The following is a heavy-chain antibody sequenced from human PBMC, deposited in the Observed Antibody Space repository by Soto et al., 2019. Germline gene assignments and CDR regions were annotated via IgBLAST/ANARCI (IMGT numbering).Heavy chain of an antibody. D-gene: IGHD3-10*01. V-gene: IGHV4-59*01. J-gene: IGHJ3*01. CDR1: GGSISSYY. CDR2: IYYSGST. Sequence: QVQLQESGPGLVKPSETLSLTCTVSGGSISSYYWSWIRQPPGKGLEWIGYIYYSGSTNNNPSLKSRVTISVDTSQNQFALKLSSVTAADTAVYYCARVWGGAFDFWGQGTMVTVSS. CDR3: ARVWGGAFDF.